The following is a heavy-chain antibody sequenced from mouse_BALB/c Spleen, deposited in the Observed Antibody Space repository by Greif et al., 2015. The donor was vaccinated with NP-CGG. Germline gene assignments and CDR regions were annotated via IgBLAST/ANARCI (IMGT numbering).Heavy chain of an antibody. D-gene: IGHD2-1*01. Sequence: EVKLVESGGGLVKPGGSLKLSCATSKNTYKNYKKKSVRQTPEKRLEWVATISDLGSYTYYPDSVKGRFTISRDNAKNNLYLQMSSLKSEDTAMYYCAREDGNYAMDYWGQGTSVTVSS. CDR3: AREDGNYAMDY. V-gene: IGHV5-4*02. CDR2: ISDLGSYT. CDR1: KNTYKNYK. J-gene: IGHJ4*01.